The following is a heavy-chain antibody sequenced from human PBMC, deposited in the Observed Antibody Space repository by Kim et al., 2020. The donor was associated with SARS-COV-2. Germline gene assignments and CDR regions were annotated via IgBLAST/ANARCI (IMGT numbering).Heavy chain of an antibody. V-gene: IGHV5-10-1*01. J-gene: IGHJ6*02. CDR2: IDPSDSYT. CDR3: AQAGFGRGYYDFWSGYRTYYYYGMDV. Sequence: GESLKISCKGSGYSFTSYWISWVRQMPGKGLEWMGRIDPSDSYTNYSPSFQGHVTISADKSISTAYLQWSSLKASDTAMYYCAQAGFGRGYYDFWSGYRTYYYYGMDVWGQGTTVTVSS. CDR1: GYSFTSYW. D-gene: IGHD3-3*01.